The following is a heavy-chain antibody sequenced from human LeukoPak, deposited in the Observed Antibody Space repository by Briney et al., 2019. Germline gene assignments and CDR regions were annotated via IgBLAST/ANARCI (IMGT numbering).Heavy chain of an antibody. CDR2: ISGSGGST. J-gene: IGHJ4*02. Sequence: GGSLRLSCAASGFTFSSYAMSWVRQAPGKGLEWVSAISGSGGSTYYADSVKGRFTISRDNSKNTLYLQMNSLRVEDTAVYYCAKGGDDILTPFDYWGQGTLVTVSS. CDR1: GFTFSSYA. V-gene: IGHV3-23*01. CDR3: AKGGDDILTPFDY. D-gene: IGHD3-9*01.